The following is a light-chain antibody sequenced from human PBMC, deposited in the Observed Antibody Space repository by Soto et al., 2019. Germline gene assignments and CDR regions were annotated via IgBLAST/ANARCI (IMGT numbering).Light chain of an antibody. CDR3: HQYGSSPST. J-gene: IGKJ1*01. CDR2: GAS. CDR1: QSVSSSY. Sequence: EIVLTQSPGTLSLSPGERATLSCRASQSVSSSYLAWYQQKPGQAPRLLIYGASSRATGIPDRFSGSGSGIDFTLTISRLEPEDFAVYYCHQYGSSPSTFGQGTKVEIK. V-gene: IGKV3-20*01.